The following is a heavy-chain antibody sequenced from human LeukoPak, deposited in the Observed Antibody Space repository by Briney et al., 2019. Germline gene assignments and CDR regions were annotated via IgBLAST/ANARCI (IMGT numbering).Heavy chain of an antibody. V-gene: IGHV3-23*01. J-gene: IGHJ4*02. Sequence: GGSLRLSCAASGFTFSSYAMSWVRQAPGKGLGWVSAISGSGGSTYYADSVKGRFTISRDNSKNTPYLQMNSLRAEDTAVYYCAKDAHYSNYVGCSNYWGQGTLVTVSS. CDR1: GFTFSSYA. D-gene: IGHD4-11*01. CDR3: AKDAHYSNYVGCSNY. CDR2: ISGSGGST.